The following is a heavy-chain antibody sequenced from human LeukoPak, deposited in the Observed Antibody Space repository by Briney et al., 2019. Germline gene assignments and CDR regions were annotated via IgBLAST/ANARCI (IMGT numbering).Heavy chain of an antibody. CDR1: GGSISSGGYY. V-gene: IGHV4-31*03. CDR2: IYYSGST. Sequence: SETLSLTCTVSGGSISSGGYYWSWIHQHPGKGLEWIGYIYYSGSTYYNPSLKSRVTMSVDTSKNQFSLKLSSVTAADTAVYYCASQGANQYYYYGMDVWGQGTTVTVSS. J-gene: IGHJ6*02. CDR3: ASQGANQYYYYGMDV.